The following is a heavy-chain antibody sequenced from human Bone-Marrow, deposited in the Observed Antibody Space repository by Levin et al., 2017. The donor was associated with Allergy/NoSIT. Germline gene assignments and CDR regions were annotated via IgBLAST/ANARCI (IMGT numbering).Heavy chain of an antibody. Sequence: RSSETLSLTCAVYGGSFSGYYWSWIRQPPGKGLEWIGEINHSGSTNYNPSLKSRVTISVDTSKNQFSLKLSSVTAADTAVYYCARAIPHYDILTGYSLRPYFDYWGQGTLVTVSS. J-gene: IGHJ4*02. CDR2: INHSGST. CDR3: ARAIPHYDILTGYSLRPYFDY. V-gene: IGHV4-34*01. D-gene: IGHD3-9*01. CDR1: GGSFSGYY.